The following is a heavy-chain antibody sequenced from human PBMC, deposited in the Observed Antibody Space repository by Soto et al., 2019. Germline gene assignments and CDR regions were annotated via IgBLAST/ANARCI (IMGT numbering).Heavy chain of an antibody. CDR3: ARGRYCLTGRCFPNWFDS. Sequence: SETLSLTCSVSGDSISNLDYFWAWIRQPPGQALEYIGYIYKSATTYYNPSFESRVAISVDTSKSQFSLNVTSVTAADTAVYFCARGRYCLTGRCFPNWFDSWGQGALVTVPS. D-gene: IGHD7-27*01. CDR2: IYKSATT. V-gene: IGHV4-30-4*01. CDR1: GDSISNLDYF. J-gene: IGHJ5*01.